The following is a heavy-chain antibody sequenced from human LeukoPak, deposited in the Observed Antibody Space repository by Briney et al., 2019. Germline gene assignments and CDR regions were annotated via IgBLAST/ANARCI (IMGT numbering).Heavy chain of an antibody. CDR1: GGTFSSYA. CDR2: IIPIFGTA. Sequence: ASVKVSCKASGGTFSSYAISWVRQAPGQGLEWMGGIIPIFGTANYAQKFQGRITITADESTSTAYMELSSLRSEDTAVYYCARAQSDPYYNILTGYYNDYYYYMDVWGKGTTVTVSS. J-gene: IGHJ6*03. CDR3: ARAQSDPYYNILTGYYNDYYYYMDV. D-gene: IGHD3-9*01. V-gene: IGHV1-69*13.